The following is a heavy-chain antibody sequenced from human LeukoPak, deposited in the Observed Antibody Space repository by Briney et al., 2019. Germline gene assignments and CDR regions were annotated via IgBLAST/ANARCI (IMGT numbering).Heavy chain of an antibody. CDR2: MNPNSGNT. J-gene: IGHJ4*02. D-gene: IGHD5-12*01. Sequence: GASVKVSCKASAYTFTSYDINWVRQATGQGLEWMGWMNPNSGNTGYAQRLQGRVTMTRDNSISTAYMELSNLTSEDTAVYFCARVSGFERKDSFSYWGQGTLVTVSS. CDR3: ARVSGFERKDSFSY. V-gene: IGHV1-8*01. CDR1: AYTFTSYD.